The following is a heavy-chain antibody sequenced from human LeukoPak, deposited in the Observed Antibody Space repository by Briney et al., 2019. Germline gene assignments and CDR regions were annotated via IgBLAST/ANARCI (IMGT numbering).Heavy chain of an antibody. V-gene: IGHV4-38-2*02. CDR3: ARAVWYYYYMDV. J-gene: IGHJ6*03. D-gene: IGHD3-16*01. CDR1: GYSISSGYY. CDR2: IYHSGST. Sequence: PSETLSLTCIVSGYSISSGYYWGWIRQSPGKGLEWIGNIYHSGSTYYNPSLKSRVTISVDTSKNHFSLNLSSVTAADTAVYYCARAVWYYYYMDVWGKGTTVTISS.